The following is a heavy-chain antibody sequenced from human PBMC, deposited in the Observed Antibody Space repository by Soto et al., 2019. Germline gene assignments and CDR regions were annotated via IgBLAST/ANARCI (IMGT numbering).Heavy chain of an antibody. CDR3: ARVKGGYSYGYGYYYGMDV. Sequence: PAGSLRLACAASGFTVSSYAMHWVCQAPGKGLEWVAVISYDGSNKYYADSVKGRFTISRDNSKNTLYLQMNSLRAEDTAVYYCARVKGGYSYGYGYYYGMDVWGQGPTVTVSS. J-gene: IGHJ6*02. D-gene: IGHD5-18*01. CDR1: GFTVSSYA. CDR2: ISYDGSNK. V-gene: IGHV3-30-3*01.